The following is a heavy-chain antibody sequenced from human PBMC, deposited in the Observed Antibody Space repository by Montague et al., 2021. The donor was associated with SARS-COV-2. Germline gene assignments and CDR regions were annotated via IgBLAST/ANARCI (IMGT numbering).Heavy chain of an antibody. CDR3: ERKEFKYSSIWSTGGNWFDP. CDR2: IYYRGSS. D-gene: IGHD6-13*01. CDR1: GGSISSRSYY. J-gene: IGHJ5*02. V-gene: IGHV4-39*01. Sequence: SETLSLTCTVSGGSISSRSYYWGWPRHPTGKGLEWRGSIYYRGSSYYTXXLESRVTISVDTSKKQFSLMLSSVTAADTAVYYCERKEFKYSSIWSTGGNWFDPWGQGTLVTVSS.